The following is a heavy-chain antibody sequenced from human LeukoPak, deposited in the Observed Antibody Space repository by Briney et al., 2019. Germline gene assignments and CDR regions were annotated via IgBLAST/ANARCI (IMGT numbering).Heavy chain of an antibody. CDR1: GFTVSSSY. V-gene: IGHV3-66*01. D-gene: IGHD5-18*01. J-gene: IGHJ4*02. CDR2: IYSAGST. Sequence: GGSLRLSCAASGFTVSSSYMSWVRQAPGKGLEWVSLIYSAGSTYYADSVKGRFTTSRDNFKNTLYLQMNSLRVEDTAVYFCARVGSGNTYGYGDYWGQGTLVTVSS. CDR3: ARVGSGNTYGYGDY.